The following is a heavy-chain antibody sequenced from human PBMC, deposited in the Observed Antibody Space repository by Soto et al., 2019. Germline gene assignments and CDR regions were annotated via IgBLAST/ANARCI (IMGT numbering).Heavy chain of an antibody. J-gene: IGHJ6*01. CDR2: IKSKTDGGTT. Sequence: PGGSLRLSCAASGFTFSNAWMSWVRQAPGKGLEWVGRIKSKTDGGTTDYAAPVKGRFTISRDDSKNTPYLQMNSLKTEDTAVYYCTASADPQQLVLWGFVTIYYYGMDVWGQGTTVTVSS. V-gene: IGHV3-15*01. D-gene: IGHD6-13*01. CDR3: TASADPQQLVLWGFVTIYYYGMDV. CDR1: GFTFSNAW.